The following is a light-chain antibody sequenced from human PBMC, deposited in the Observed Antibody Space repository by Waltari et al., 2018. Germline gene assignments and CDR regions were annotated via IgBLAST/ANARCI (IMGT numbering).Light chain of an antibody. J-gene: IGKJ4*01. CDR2: DAS. Sequence: EIVLTQSPATLPSSPGERATLSCRASQSVGTSLAWYQQKPGQAPRILIWDASNRARGTPARFSGSGSGRDFTLTISGLEPEDFAVYYCQQRSNWPPELTFGGGTKVEIK. CDR1: QSVGTS. V-gene: IGKV3-11*02. CDR3: QQRSNWPPELT.